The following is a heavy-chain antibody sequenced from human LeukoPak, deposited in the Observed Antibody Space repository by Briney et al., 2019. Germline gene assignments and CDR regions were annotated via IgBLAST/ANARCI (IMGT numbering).Heavy chain of an antibody. V-gene: IGHV3-7*03. CDR1: AFTFSSYW. Sequence: QPGGSLRLSCEASAFTFSSYWMSWVRQAPGKGLEWVANIKEDGSEINYVDSVKGRFTISRDNAKNSLFLQMNSLRVEDTAVYFCAKASWVSSADAVLWGQGTLVTVSS. CDR2: IKEDGSEI. J-gene: IGHJ4*02. CDR3: AKASWVSSADAVL. D-gene: IGHD3-3*02.